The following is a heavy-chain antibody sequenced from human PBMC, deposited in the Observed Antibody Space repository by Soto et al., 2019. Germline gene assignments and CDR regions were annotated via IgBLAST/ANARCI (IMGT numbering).Heavy chain of an antibody. CDR3: AREIVVVPAATDY. CDR1: GGSISSGDYY. J-gene: IGHJ4*02. CDR2: IYYSGST. D-gene: IGHD2-2*01. Sequence: KASETLSLTCTVSGGSISSGDYYWSWIRQPPGKGLEWIGYIYYSGSTYYNPSLKSRVTISVDTSKNQFSLKLSSVTAADTAVYYCAREIVVVPAATDYWGQGTLVTVSS. V-gene: IGHV4-30-4*01.